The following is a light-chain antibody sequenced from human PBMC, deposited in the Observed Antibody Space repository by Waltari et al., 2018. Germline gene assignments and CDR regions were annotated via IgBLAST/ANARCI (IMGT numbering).Light chain of an antibody. Sequence: QPGVTPETSFSVSPGGTVVPPSGMSPSPATIGHSPSWYQQIPGQAPRTLNYNTKGRASGVPDRVSGSILGNKAAVTITGAQADDEGGYYCLLCIDSGIWVFGGGTKLTVL. J-gene: IGLJ3*02. CDR2: NTK. CDR3: LLCIDSGIWV. CDR1: PSPATIGHS. V-gene: IGLV8-61*01.